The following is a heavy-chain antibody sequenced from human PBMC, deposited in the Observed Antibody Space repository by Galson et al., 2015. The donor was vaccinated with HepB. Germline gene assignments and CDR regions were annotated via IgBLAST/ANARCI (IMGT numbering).Heavy chain of an antibody. V-gene: IGHV3-7*01. D-gene: IGHD2-21*02. CDR2: MKEDGSEH. J-gene: IGHJ5*02. Sequence: SLRLSCAASGFSFSSYWMHWVRQPPGKGLEWVATMKEDGSEHDHVDSVKGRFIISRDNPRNFLYLQMNSLREEDTALYYCVRGGGHDWYFGVSWGQGTLVTVSS. CDR3: VRGGGHDWYFGVS. CDR1: GFSFSSYW.